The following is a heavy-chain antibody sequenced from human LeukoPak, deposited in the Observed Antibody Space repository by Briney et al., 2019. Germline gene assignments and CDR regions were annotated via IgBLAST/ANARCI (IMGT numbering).Heavy chain of an antibody. CDR2: ISYDGSNK. CDR3: AKVATAMVYFDY. Sequence: QTGGSLRLSCAASGFTFSSYGMHWVRQAPGKGLEWVAVISYDGSNKYYADSVKGRFTISRDNSKNTLYLQMNSLRAEDTAVYYCAKVATAMVYFDYWGQGTLVTVSS. J-gene: IGHJ4*02. D-gene: IGHD5-18*01. V-gene: IGHV3-30*18. CDR1: GFTFSSYG.